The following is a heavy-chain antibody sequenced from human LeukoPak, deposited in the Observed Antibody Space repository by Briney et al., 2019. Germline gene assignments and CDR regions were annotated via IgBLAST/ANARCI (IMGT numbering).Heavy chain of an antibody. J-gene: IGHJ4*02. V-gene: IGHV7-4-1*02. CDR3: AREESAYDSWDY. CDR2: INTNTGDP. D-gene: IGHD5-12*01. CDR1: GGTFSSYA. Sequence: ASVKVSCKASGGTFSSYAISWVRQAPGQGLEWMGWINTNTGDPMYAPGFTGRFVFSLDTAVSTAYLQISSLKAEDTAVYYCAREESAYDSWDYWGQGTLVTVSS.